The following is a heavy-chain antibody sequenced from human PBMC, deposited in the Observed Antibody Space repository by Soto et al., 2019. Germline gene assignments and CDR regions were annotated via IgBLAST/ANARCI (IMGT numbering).Heavy chain of an antibody. CDR2: IYSSGAT. Sequence: QVHLQESGPGLVKPSQTLFLTCNVSGASVTSGGYFWTWIRQFPEKGLVWVGYIYSSGATQYNPSLQSRLTMPRDTSTNTFTPKLTSVTVADTAVYYGAVHRATPGVDLSNWFGPWGQGSLVTVSS. J-gene: IGHJ5*02. CDR1: GASVTSGGYF. V-gene: IGHV4-31*02. D-gene: IGHD3-10*01. CDR3: AVHRATPGVDLSNWFGP.